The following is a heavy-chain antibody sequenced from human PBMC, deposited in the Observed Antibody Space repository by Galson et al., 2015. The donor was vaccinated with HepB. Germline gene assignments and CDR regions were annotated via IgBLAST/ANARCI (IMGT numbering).Heavy chain of an antibody. Sequence: SLRLSCAASTFIFSTYSMNWVRQAPGKGLEWVSYISSSSTTIYYADSVKGRFTISRDNAKNSLYLHIDSLRDEDTAVYYCARDRLGYYGMDVWGQGTTVTVSS. CDR1: TFIFSTYS. V-gene: IGHV3-48*02. CDR3: ARDRLGYYGMDV. CDR2: ISSSSTTI. D-gene: IGHD7-27*01. J-gene: IGHJ6*02.